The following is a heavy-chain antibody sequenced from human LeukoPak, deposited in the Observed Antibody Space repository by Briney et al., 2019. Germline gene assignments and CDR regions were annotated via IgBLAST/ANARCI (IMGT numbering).Heavy chain of an antibody. CDR1: GGTFSSYA. V-gene: IGHV7-4-1*02. CDR2: INTNTGNP. CDR3: ARGNVLRYFDWLLSGDDAFDI. J-gene: IGHJ3*02. D-gene: IGHD3-9*01. Sequence: ASVKVSCKASGGTFSSYAISWVRQAPGQGLGWMGWINTNTGNPTYAQGFTGRFVFSLDTSVSTAYLQISSLKAEDTAVYYCARGNVLRYFDWLLSGDDAFDIWGQGTMVTVSS.